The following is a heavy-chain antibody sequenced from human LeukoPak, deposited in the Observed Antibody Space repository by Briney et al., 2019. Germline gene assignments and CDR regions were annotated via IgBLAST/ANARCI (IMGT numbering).Heavy chain of an antibody. V-gene: IGHV1-3*01. CDR3: ARGPRAAADDY. Sequence: ASVKVSCKASGYTFINFAINWGRQAPGQRPEWMGWINAGNGNTKYSQKFQGRLTINRDTSASTAYMELSSLTSEDTAVYYCARGPRAAADDYWGQGTLVTVSS. D-gene: IGHD6-13*01. J-gene: IGHJ4*02. CDR1: GYTFINFA. CDR2: INAGNGNT.